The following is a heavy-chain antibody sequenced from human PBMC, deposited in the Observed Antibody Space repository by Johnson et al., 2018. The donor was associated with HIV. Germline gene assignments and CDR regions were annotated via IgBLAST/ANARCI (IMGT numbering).Heavy chain of an antibody. V-gene: IGHV3-11*04. Sequence: QVQLVESGGGLVQPGGSLRLSCAASGFTFSDYYMSWIRQAPGKGLEWVSYITSRASSICYADSVQGRFTISRDNAKNSLYLQMNGLRAEDTAVYYCAKGRYSSSWYLAGAFDIWGQGTMVTVSS. CDR3: AKGRYSSSWYLAGAFDI. CDR1: GFTFSDYY. D-gene: IGHD6-13*01. CDR2: ITSRASSI. J-gene: IGHJ3*02.